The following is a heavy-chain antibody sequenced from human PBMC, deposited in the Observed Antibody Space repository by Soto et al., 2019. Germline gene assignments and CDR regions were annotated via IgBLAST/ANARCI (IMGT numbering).Heavy chain of an antibody. D-gene: IGHD6-6*01. J-gene: IGHJ4*02. V-gene: IGHV1-2*02. CDR3: ARDRNIAALDY. CDR1: GYTFTGYY. Sequence: ASVKVSCKASGYTFTGYYMHWVRQAPGQGLEWMGLINPNSDGTNYAQKFQGRVTMTRDTSISTAYMELSRLRSDDTAVYYCARDRNIAALDYWGQGTLVTVSS. CDR2: INPNSDGT.